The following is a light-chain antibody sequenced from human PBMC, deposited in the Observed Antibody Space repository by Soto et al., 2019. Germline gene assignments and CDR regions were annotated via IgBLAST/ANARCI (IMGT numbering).Light chain of an antibody. CDR2: KAS. V-gene: IGKV1-5*03. Sequence: EIQITQSPSTLSVSVGSTVNITFRSSQTISSWLAWYQQKPGKAPKLLIYKASTLKSGVPSRFSGSGSGTEFTLTISSLQTDDFATYYCKHYNSYSEAFGKGTKVDIK. CDR3: KHYNSYSEA. J-gene: IGKJ1*01. CDR1: QTISSW.